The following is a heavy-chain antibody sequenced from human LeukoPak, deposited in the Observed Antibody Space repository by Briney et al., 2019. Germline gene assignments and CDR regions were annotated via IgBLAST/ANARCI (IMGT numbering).Heavy chain of an antibody. J-gene: IGHJ4*02. CDR1: GFSFSAYW. CDR2: INPAGTET. V-gene: IGHV3-7*01. Sequence: PGGSLRLSCAASGFSFSAYWMTLVRQAPGTGLEWVANINPAGTETYYVDPVKGRITISRDNAKNLLYLQMNSLRAEDTAVYYCARFGYVAAVDLWGQGTLVTVSS. CDR3: ARFGYVAAVDL. D-gene: IGHD2-15*01.